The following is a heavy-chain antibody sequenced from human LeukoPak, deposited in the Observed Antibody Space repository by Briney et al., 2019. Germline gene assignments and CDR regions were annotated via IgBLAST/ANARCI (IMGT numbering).Heavy chain of an antibody. CDR1: GYTFTGYY. V-gene: IGHV1-69*05. CDR2: IIPIFGTG. D-gene: IGHD3-22*01. Sequence: GASVKVSCKASGYTFTGYYMHRVRQAPGQGLEWMGRIIPIFGTGNYAQRFHDRVTITTDGSTYTAYMQLSSLTSEDTAVYYCARDDPFYYHNGGGGLTWGQGTMVTVSS. CDR3: ARDDPFYYHNGGGGLT. J-gene: IGHJ3*01.